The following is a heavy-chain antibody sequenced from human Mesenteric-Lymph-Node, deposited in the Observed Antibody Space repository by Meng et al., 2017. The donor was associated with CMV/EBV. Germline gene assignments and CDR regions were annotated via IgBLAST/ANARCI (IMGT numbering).Heavy chain of an antibody. Sequence: QVHVQGWGPGVWNLSETLSLTCIVSGVSVTSGAYHWGWIRQSPGKGLEWIGYIYGTGITIYNPSLKSRVTILLETSKNQFSLKLNSVTTADTAVYYCAKSRSSTPGIVDDWGQGTLVTVSS. D-gene: IGHD2/OR15-2a*01. CDR3: AKSRSSTPGIVDD. V-gene: IGHV4-61*08. CDR2: IYGTGIT. J-gene: IGHJ4*02. CDR1: GVSVTSGAYH.